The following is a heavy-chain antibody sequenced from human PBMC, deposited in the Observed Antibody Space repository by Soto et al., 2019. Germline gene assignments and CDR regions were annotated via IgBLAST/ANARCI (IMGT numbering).Heavy chain of an antibody. Sequence: GASVKVSCKASGYTFTSYAMHWVRQAPGQRLEWMGWINAGNGNTKYLQKFQGRVTITKNTSASTAYMELSSLRSEDTAVYYCARVGLQLAFFDYWGQGTLVTVSS. D-gene: IGHD1-1*01. CDR2: INAGNGNT. CDR1: GYTFTSYA. J-gene: IGHJ4*02. CDR3: ARVGLQLAFFDY. V-gene: IGHV1-3*01.